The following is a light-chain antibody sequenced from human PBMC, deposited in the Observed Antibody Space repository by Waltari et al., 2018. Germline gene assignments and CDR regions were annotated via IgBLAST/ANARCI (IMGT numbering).Light chain of an antibody. CDR1: NSNLGSNY. CDR3: ASWDDSHYV. CDR2: RNN. Sequence: RVSISCSGSNSNLGSNYLYWYQQLPGAAPKLLIFRNNQRPSGVPDRFSGSKYGTSAFLAISELRSEDEAVYYCASWDDSHYVFGTGTKLTVL. V-gene: IGLV1-47*01. J-gene: IGLJ1*01.